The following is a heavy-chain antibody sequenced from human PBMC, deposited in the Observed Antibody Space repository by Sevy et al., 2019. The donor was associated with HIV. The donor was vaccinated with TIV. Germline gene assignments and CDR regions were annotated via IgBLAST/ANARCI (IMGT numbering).Heavy chain of an antibody. Sequence: GGSLRLSCAASGFTFSNYYMNWIRQAPGKGLEWVSSMSISGRMISYADSVKGRFTISRDNAKNSLYLQMSSLRADDTAVYYCAREVDGVRGVYDYWGQGTLVTVSS. CDR1: GFTFSNYY. CDR2: MSISGRMI. CDR3: AREVDGVRGVYDY. V-gene: IGHV3-11*01. D-gene: IGHD3-10*01. J-gene: IGHJ4*02.